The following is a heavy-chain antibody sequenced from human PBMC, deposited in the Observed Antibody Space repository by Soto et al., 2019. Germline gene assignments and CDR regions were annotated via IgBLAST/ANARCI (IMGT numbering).Heavy chain of an antibody. CDR2: IKQDGSEK. J-gene: IGHJ4*02. CDR1: GFTFSSYW. D-gene: IGHD3-10*01. CDR3: ARDGPYGSGSYYNFDY. V-gene: IGHV3-7*05. Sequence: TGGSLRLSCAASGFTFSSYWMSWVRQAPGKGLEWVANIKQDGSEKYYVDSVKGRFTISRDNAKNSLYLQMNSLRAEDTAVYYCARDGPYGSGSYYNFDYWGQGTLVTVSS.